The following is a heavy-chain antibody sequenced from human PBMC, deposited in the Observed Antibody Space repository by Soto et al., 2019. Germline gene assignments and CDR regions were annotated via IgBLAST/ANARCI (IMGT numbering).Heavy chain of an antibody. CDR2: ISAYNGNT. J-gene: IGHJ6*02. Sequence: ASVKVSCKASGYTFTSYGISWVRQAPGQGLDWMGWISAYNGNTKYAQDLQGRVTMTTDTSTSTAYMELRSLRSDDTAMYYCARDRITIFGVPPYGMDVWGQGTTVTVSS. D-gene: IGHD3-3*01. CDR3: ARDRITIFGVPPYGMDV. CDR1: GYTFTSYG. V-gene: IGHV1-18*04.